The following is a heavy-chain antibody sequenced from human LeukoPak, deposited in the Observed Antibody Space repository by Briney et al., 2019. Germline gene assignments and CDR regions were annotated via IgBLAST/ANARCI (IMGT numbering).Heavy chain of an antibody. V-gene: IGHV1-8*01. D-gene: IGHD2-8*01. CDR1: GYTFTSYD. J-gene: IGHJ6*02. CDR3: ARACTNGVCYIYDYYYYGMDV. CDR2: MNPNSGNT. Sequence: ASVKVSCKASGYTFTSYDINWVRQATGQGLEWVGWMNPNSGNTGYAQKFQGRVTMTRNTSISTAYMELSSLRSEDTAVYYCARACTNGVCYIYDYYYYGMDVWGQGTTVTVSS.